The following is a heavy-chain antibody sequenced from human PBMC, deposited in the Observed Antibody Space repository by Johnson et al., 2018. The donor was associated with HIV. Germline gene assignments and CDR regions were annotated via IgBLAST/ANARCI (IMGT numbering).Heavy chain of an antibody. CDR2: ISYDGSNK. D-gene: IGHD6-13*01. Sequence: QVQLVESGGGVVQPGRSLRLSCAASGFTFSSYGMHWVRQAPGKGLEWVAAISYDGSNKYSADSVKGRFTISRDNSKNTLYLQMNSLRAEDTAVYYCAKVSSWYFLRAFDIWGQGTMVTVSS. V-gene: IGHV3-30*18. J-gene: IGHJ3*02. CDR3: AKVSSWYFLRAFDI. CDR1: GFTFSSYG.